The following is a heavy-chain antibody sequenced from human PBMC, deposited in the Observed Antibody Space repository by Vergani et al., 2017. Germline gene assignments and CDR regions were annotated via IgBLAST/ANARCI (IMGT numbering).Heavy chain of an antibody. V-gene: IGHV3-21*01. CDR1: GGSFSGYY. CDR3: ARDLDQSWEPGGD. J-gene: IGHJ4*02. Sequence: VQLQQWGAGLLKPSETLSLTCAVYGGSFSGYYWSWIRQPPGKGLEWVSFISSSSSYIYYADSVKGRFTISRDNAKNSLYLQMNSLRAEDTAVYYCARDLDQSWEPGGDWGQGTLVTVSS. D-gene: IGHD1-26*01. CDR2: ISSSSSYI.